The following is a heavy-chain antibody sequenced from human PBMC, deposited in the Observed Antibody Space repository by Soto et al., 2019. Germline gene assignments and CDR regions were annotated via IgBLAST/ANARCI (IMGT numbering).Heavy chain of an antibody. Sequence: SETLSLTCTVSGGSITNYYWSWIRQSPGKGLEWIGYIYYSGGTNYNPSLKSRVTISVDTSKNQFSLKLSSVTAADTAVYYCARQQWLVLNAFDIWGQGTMVT. J-gene: IGHJ3*02. CDR3: ARQQWLVLNAFDI. D-gene: IGHD6-19*01. CDR2: IYYSGGT. V-gene: IGHV4-59*01. CDR1: GGSITNYY.